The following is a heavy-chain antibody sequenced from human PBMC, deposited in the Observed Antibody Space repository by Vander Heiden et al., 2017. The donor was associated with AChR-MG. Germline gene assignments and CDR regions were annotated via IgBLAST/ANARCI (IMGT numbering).Heavy chain of an antibody. D-gene: IGHD6-13*01. CDR3: ARGPNSSSHKGGLRY. V-gene: IGHV1-2*02. CDR1: GYTFTGHY. CDR2: INPNSGGT. Sequence: QVQLVQSGAEVKKPGASVKVSCKASGYTFTGHYMHWVRQAPGQGLEWMGWINPNSGGTNYAQKFQGRVTMTRDTSISTAYMELSRLRSDDTAVYYCARGPNSSSHKGGLRYWGQGTLVTVSS. J-gene: IGHJ4*02.